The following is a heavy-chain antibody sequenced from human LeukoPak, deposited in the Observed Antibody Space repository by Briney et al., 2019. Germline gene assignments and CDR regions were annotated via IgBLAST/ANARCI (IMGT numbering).Heavy chain of an antibody. J-gene: IGHJ4*02. V-gene: IGHV4-30-2*01. CDR3: ASMIVASFDY. Sequence: PSQTLSLTCAVSGGSISSGGYSWSWIRQPPGKGLEWIGYIYHSGSTYYNPSLKSRVTISVDRSKNQFSLKLSSVTAADTAVYYCASMIVASFDYWGQGTLVTVSS. D-gene: IGHD3-22*01. CDR1: GGSISSGGYS. CDR2: IYHSGST.